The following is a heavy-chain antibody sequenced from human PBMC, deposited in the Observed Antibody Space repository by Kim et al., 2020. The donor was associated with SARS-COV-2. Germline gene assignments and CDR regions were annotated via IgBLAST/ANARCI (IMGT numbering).Heavy chain of an antibody. Sequence: SETLSLTCTVSGGSISNYYWSWIRQPPGKGLEWIGYIYYSGSTNDNPSLKSRVTISVDTSKNQFSLKLSSVTAADTAVYYCARSAVPAAYDAFDIWGQGTMVTVSS. CDR3: ARSAVPAAYDAFDI. CDR2: IYYSGST. J-gene: IGHJ3*02. D-gene: IGHD2-2*01. CDR1: GGSISNYY. V-gene: IGHV4-59*08.